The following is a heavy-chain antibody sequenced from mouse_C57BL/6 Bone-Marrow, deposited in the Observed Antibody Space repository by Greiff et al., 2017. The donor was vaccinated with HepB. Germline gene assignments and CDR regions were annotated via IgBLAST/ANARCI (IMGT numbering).Heavy chain of an antibody. Sequence: EVQLQQSGPELVKPGASVKIPCKASGYTFTDYNMDWVKQSHGKSLEWIGDINPNNGGTIYNQKFKGKATLTVDKSSSTAYMELRSLTSEDTAVYYCARGAYYYGSSFRDYWGQGTTLTVSS. CDR2: INPNNGGT. D-gene: IGHD1-1*01. CDR3: ARGAYYYGSSFRDY. V-gene: IGHV1-18*01. CDR1: GYTFTDYN. J-gene: IGHJ2*01.